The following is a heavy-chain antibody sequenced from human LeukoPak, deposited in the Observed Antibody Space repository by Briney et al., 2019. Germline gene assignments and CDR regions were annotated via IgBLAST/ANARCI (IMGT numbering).Heavy chain of an antibody. CDR1: GYTFTGNH. V-gene: IGHV1-2*02. CDR2: IDPNSGGT. D-gene: IGHD2-15*01. J-gene: IGHJ2*01. CDR3: AKEADIVGFDL. Sequence: ASVKVSCKASGYTFTGNHVHWVRQAPGQGLEWMGWIDPNSGGTMYAQKFQDRVTMTSDTSISTAYMELSGLRSDDTAVYFCAKEADIVGFDLWGRGTLVTVSS.